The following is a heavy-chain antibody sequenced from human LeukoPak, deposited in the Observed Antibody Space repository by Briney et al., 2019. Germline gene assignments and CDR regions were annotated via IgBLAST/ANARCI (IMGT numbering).Heavy chain of an antibody. Sequence: GESLKISCQSSGYTFTNYWIGWVRQMPGKGLEWMGIIYPGDSDTRYSPSLQGQVTISADKSIGTAFLQWSSLKASDTAMYYCARLVDSSSWPDIWGQGTLVTVSS. D-gene: IGHD6-13*01. CDR1: GYTFTNYW. V-gene: IGHV5-51*01. J-gene: IGHJ4*02. CDR2: IYPGDSDT. CDR3: ARLVDSSSWPDI.